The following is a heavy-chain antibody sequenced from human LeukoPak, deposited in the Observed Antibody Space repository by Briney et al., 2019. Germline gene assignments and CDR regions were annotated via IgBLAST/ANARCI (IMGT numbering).Heavy chain of an antibody. Sequence: SETLSLTCTVSGGSISNYYWSWIRQPPGKGLEWIGYIYYSGSTNYNPSLKSRVTVSVDTSKNQFSLKLSSVTAADTAVYYCARDETDWGQGTLVTVSS. V-gene: IGHV4-59*12. CDR1: GGSISNYY. J-gene: IGHJ4*02. CDR2: IYYSGST. CDR3: ARDETD.